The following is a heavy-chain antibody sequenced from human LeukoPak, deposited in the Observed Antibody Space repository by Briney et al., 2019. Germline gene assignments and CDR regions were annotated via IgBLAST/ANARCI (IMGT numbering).Heavy chain of an antibody. CDR2: ISLIGST. V-gene: IGHV4-4*02. CDR1: GFTFSNYGM. D-gene: IGHD7-27*01. Sequence: PGGSLRLSCAVSGFTFSNYGMSWVRQPPGKGLEWIGEISLIGSTNYNPSLKSRVTISVDKSNNQFSLKLSSVTAADTAVYYCASRWVLTGEPYWGQGTLVTVSS. CDR3: ASRWVLTGEPY. J-gene: IGHJ4*02.